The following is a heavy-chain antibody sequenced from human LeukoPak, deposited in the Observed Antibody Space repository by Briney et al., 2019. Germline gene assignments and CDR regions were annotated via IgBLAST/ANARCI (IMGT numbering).Heavy chain of an antibody. CDR3: ARHSKGSGSFYSPYYYCGMDV. CDR2: ISYDGINI. CDR1: EFTFSTYA. Sequence: GGSLRLSCAASEFTFSTYAMHWVRQAPGKGLEWVAVISYDGINIYYADSVKGRFTISRDNSKNTLYLQMHSLRAEDTGLYYCARHSKGSGSFYSPYYYCGMDVWGQGTTVTVSS. J-gene: IGHJ6*02. V-gene: IGHV3-30-3*01. D-gene: IGHD3-10*01.